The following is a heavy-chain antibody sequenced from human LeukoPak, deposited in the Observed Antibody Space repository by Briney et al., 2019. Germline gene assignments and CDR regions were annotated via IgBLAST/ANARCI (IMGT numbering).Heavy chain of an antibody. CDR2: IYYSGST. J-gene: IGHJ4*02. Sequence: PSETLSLTCTVSGDSISSSNYYWGWIRQPPGKGLEWIGSIYYSGSTYYNPSLKSRVTISVDTSKNQFSLKLSSVTAADTAVYYCARGYYFHSGSYYYHFDYWGQGTLVTVSS. CDR1: GDSISSSNYY. V-gene: IGHV4-39*01. CDR3: ARGYYFHSGSYYYHFDY. D-gene: IGHD3-10*01.